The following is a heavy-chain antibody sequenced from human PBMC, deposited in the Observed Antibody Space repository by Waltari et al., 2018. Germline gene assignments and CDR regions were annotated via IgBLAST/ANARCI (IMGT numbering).Heavy chain of an antibody. V-gene: IGHV4-59*01. CDR2: IYYSGST. D-gene: IGHD6-19*01. J-gene: IGHJ3*02. Sequence: QVQLQESGPGLVKPSETLSLTCTVSGGSISSYYWSWIRQPPGKGLEWIGYIYYSGSTNYNPSRKSRVTISVDTSKNQFALKLSSVTAADTAVYYCARDTGYSSGWPGGAAFDIWGQGTMVTVSS. CDR1: GGSISSYY. CDR3: ARDTGYSSGWPGGAAFDI.